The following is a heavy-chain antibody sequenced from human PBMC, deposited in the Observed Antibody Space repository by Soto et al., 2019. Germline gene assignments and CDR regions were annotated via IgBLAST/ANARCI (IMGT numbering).Heavy chain of an antibody. CDR3: TQVLYYDILTGYKTKYYYYGMDV. V-gene: IGHV3-49*03. Sequence: LRLSCTASGFTFGDYAMSWFRQAPGKGLEWVGFIRSKAYGGTTEYAASVKGRFTISRDDSKSIAYLQMISLQTEDTAVYYCTQVLYYDILTGYKTKYYYYGMDVWGQGTTVTVSS. CDR2: IRSKAYGGTT. J-gene: IGHJ6*02. CDR1: GFTFGDYA. D-gene: IGHD3-9*01.